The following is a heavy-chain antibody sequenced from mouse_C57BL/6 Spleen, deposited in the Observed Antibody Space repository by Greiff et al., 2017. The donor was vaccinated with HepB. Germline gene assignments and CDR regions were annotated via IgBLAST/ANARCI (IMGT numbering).Heavy chain of an antibody. Sequence: VQLQQSGPELVKPGASVKIPCKASGYTFTDYNMDWVKQSHGKSLEWIGDINPNNGGTIYNQKFKGKATLTVDKSSSTAYMELRSLTSEDTAVYYCARSLLYYDNPLYYAMDYWGQGTSVTVSS. J-gene: IGHJ4*01. CDR2: INPNNGGT. CDR3: ARSLLYYDNPLYYAMDY. V-gene: IGHV1-18*01. CDR1: GYTFTDYN. D-gene: IGHD2-1*01.